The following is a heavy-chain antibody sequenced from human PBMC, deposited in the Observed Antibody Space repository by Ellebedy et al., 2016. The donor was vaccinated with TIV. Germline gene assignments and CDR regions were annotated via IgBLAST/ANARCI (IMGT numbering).Heavy chain of an antibody. CDR1: GGSISSYY. V-gene: IGHV4-59*01. CDR2: IYYSGST. J-gene: IGHJ6*02. Sequence: GSLRLSXTVSGGSISSYYWSWIRQPPGKGLEWIGYIYYSGSTNYNPSLKSRVTISVDTSKNQFSLKLSSVTAADTAVYYCAGNYGDYVRDYGMDVWGQGTTVTVSS. D-gene: IGHD4-17*01. CDR3: AGNYGDYVRDYGMDV.